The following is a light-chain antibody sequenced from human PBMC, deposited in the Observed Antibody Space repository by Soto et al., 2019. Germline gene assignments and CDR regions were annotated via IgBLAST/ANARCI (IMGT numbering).Light chain of an antibody. J-gene: IGKJ1*01. CDR3: QQYTSYPWT. CDR2: DAS. CDR1: QSVSTR. V-gene: IGKV1-5*02. Sequence: QMTQSPSSLSASVGDRVTIICRASQSVSTRLAWYQQKPGKAPKVLIYDASSWAGGVPSRFSGSGSGTEFTLTISSLQPDDFATYYCQQYTSYPWTFGQGTKVE.